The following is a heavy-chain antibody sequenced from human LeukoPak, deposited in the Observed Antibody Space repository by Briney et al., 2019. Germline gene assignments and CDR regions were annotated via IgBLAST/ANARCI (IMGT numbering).Heavy chain of an antibody. CDR2: IIPIFGTA. J-gene: IGHJ4*02. CDR3: ARDLGYSYGYDYFDY. D-gene: IGHD5-18*01. CDR1: GSTFSSYA. V-gene: IGHV1-69*05. Sequence: SVKVSCKASGSTFSSYAISWVRQAPGQGLEWMGGIIPIFGTANYAQKFQGRVTITTDESTSTAYMELSSLRSEETAVYYCARDLGYSYGYDYFDYWGQGTLVTVSS.